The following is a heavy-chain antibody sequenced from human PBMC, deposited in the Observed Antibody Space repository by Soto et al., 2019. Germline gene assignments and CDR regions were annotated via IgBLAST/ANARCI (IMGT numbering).Heavy chain of an antibody. CDR3: ARQGVELSPSA. Sequence: TLSLTCAFSCGFTSGSNYYLGWVRQPQKKGFEWIGSIFHQGLTYYNPSLKSRVTIPVDTSKNQFSLSLSSVTAADPVVYYCARQGVELSPSAWGQGTLVTVSS. CDR1: CGFTSGSNYY. CDR2: IFHQGLT. J-gene: IGHJ5*02. V-gene: IGHV4-39*01. D-gene: IGHD1-26*01.